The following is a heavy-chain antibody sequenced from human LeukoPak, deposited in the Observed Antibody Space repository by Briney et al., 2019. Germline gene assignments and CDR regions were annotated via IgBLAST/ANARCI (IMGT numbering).Heavy chain of an antibody. V-gene: IGHV1-69*05. Sequence: ASVKVSCKASGGTFSSYAISWVRQAPGQGLEWMGGIIPIFGTANYAQKFQGRVTITTDESTSTAYMELSSLRSEDTAVYYCARDRGYSSSWYRVAFDIWGQGTMVTVSS. CDR2: IIPIFGTA. CDR1: GGTFSSYA. D-gene: IGHD6-13*01. J-gene: IGHJ3*02. CDR3: ARDRGYSSSWYRVAFDI.